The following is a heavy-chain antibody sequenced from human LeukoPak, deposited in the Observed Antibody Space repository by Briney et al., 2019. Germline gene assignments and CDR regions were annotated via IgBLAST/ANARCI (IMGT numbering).Heavy chain of an antibody. J-gene: IGHJ4*02. V-gene: IGHV3-48*02. CDR2: ISSSSSTI. Sequence: GGSLRLSCAASGFTFSIYSMNWVRQAPGKGLEWVSYISSSSSTIYYADSVKGRFTISRDNAKNSLYLQMNSLRDEDTAVYYCARDLPAYYYDSSGYPLDYWGQGTLVTVSS. CDR3: ARDLPAYYYDSSGYPLDY. D-gene: IGHD3-22*01. CDR1: GFTFSIYS.